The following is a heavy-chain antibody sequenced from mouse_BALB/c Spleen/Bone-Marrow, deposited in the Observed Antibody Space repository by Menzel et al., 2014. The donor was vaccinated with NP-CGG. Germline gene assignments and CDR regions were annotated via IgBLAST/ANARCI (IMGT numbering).Heavy chain of an antibody. CDR3: TRQRNWDHYAMDY. V-gene: IGHV5-6*01. CDR2: ISSGGGYT. J-gene: IGHJ4*01. CDR1: GFTFSTYG. D-gene: IGHD4-1*01. Sequence: VQLKESGGDLVKPGGPLKLSCAASGFTFSTYGMSWVRQTPDKRLEWVATISSGGGYTYYPDSVKGRFTISRDNANNTLYLQMSSLKSEDTAMYYCTRQRNWDHYAMDYWGQGTSVTVSS.